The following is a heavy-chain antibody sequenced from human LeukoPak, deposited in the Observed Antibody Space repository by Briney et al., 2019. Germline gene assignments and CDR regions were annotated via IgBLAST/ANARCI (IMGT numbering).Heavy chain of an antibody. CDR2: INPNSGVT. J-gene: IGHJ4*02. CDR1: GYTFTNDY. CDR3: ARQQEVSGYSDY. V-gene: IGHV1-2*02. D-gene: IGHD3-16*02. Sequence: ASVKVSCKASGYTFTNDYIHWVRQAPGQGLEWMGWINPNSGVTNYAQNFQGRVGMTRDTSISTAYMELSRLRSDDTAVYYCARQQEVSGYSDYWGQGTLVTVSS.